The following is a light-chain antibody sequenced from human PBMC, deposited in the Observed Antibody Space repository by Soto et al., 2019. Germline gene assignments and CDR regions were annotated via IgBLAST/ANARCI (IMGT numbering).Light chain of an antibody. CDR3: QQYGVFP. Sequence: EIVLTQSPGTLSLSPGERATLSCRASQSVSSSYLAWYQQKPGQAPRLLLYGASSRVTGIPDRFSGSGSGTDFTLTISRLEPEDFAVYYCQQYGVFPFGPETKVDIK. CDR2: GAS. V-gene: IGKV3-20*01. CDR1: QSVSSSY. J-gene: IGKJ3*01.